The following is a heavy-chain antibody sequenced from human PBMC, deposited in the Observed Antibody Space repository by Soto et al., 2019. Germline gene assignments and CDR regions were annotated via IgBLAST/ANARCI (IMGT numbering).Heavy chain of an antibody. CDR3: ARQNSSSSFDY. CDR1: GGSISSSSYY. D-gene: IGHD6-6*01. CDR2: IYYSGST. V-gene: IGHV4-39*01. J-gene: IGHJ4*02. Sequence: SETLSLTCTVSGGSISSSSYYWGWIRQPPGKGLEWIGSIYYSGSTYYNPSLKSRVTISVDTSKNQFSLKLSSVTAADTAVYYCARQNSSSSFDYWGQGTLVTVSS.